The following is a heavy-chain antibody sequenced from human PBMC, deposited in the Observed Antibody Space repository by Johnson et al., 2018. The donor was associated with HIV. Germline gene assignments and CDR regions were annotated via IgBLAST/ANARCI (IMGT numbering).Heavy chain of an antibody. J-gene: IGHJ3*01. Sequence: VQLVESGGGVVQPGRSLRLSCAASGFTLSSFPLHWVRQAPGKGLEWVSDINWNGGSKGYVDSVKGRFPISRDNAKHSLYMQMNSLRAEDTALYYCARVAMTMTQKGAFEVWGQGTMVTVSS. CDR1: GFTLSSFP. CDR2: INWNGGSK. CDR3: ARVAMTMTQKGAFEV. V-gene: IGHV3-20*04.